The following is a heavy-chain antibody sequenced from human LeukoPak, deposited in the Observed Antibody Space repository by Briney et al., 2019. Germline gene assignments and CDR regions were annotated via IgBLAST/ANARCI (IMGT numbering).Heavy chain of an antibody. CDR3: ARDYYGSGSYPFDY. Sequence: SSETLSLTCAVYGGSFSGYYWSWIRQPPGKGLEWIGEINHSGSTNYNPSLKSRVTMSVDTSKNQFSLKLSSVTAADTAVYYCARDYYGSGSYPFDYWGQGTLVTVSS. V-gene: IGHV4-34*01. CDR1: GGSFSGYY. CDR2: INHSGST. J-gene: IGHJ4*02. D-gene: IGHD3-10*01.